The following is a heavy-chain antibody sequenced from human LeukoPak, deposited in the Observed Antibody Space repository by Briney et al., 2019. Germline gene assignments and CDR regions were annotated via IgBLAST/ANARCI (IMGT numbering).Heavy chain of an antibody. V-gene: IGHV4-34*01. CDR2: ISHSGIT. CDR3: AGVALAMAWFDP. CDR1: GGSFSGYY. J-gene: IGHJ5*02. D-gene: IGHD5-18*01. Sequence: NPSETLSLTCGVYGGSFSGYYWSWIRQPPGKGLEWIGEISHSGITNYNPSLKSRVTLSVDTSQSQLSLKLNSVTAADTAVCYCAGVALAMAWFDPWGQGTLVTVSS.